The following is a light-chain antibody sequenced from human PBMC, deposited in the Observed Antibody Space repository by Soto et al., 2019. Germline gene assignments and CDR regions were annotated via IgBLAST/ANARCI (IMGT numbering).Light chain of an antibody. J-gene: IGKJ1*01. V-gene: IGKV3-15*01. Sequence: IGLTQSPGTLSLSPGERATLSCRASQSVSSSYLAWYQQKPGQAPRLLIYGASTRATGIPARFSGSGSGTEFTLTISSLQSEDFAVYYCQQYNNWPQTFGQGTKVDI. CDR1: QSVSSSY. CDR3: QQYNNWPQT. CDR2: GAS.